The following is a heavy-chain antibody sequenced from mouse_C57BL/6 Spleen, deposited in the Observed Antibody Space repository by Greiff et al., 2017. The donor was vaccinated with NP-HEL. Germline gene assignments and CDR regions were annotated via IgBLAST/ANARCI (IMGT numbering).Heavy chain of an antibody. CDR3: ARAIAPFAY. CDR2: ISDGGSYT. V-gene: IGHV5-4*03. Sequence: EVNVVESGGGLVKPGGSLKLSCAASGFTFSSYAMSWVRQTPEKRLEWVATISDGGSYTYYPDNVKGRFTISRDNDKNNLYLQMSHLKSEDTAMYYCARAIAPFAYWGQGTLVTVSA. D-gene: IGHD6-1*01. J-gene: IGHJ3*01. CDR1: GFTFSSYA.